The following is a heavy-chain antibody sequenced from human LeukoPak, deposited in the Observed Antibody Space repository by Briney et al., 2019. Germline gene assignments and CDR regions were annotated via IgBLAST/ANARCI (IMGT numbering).Heavy chain of an antibody. J-gene: IGHJ4*02. CDR1: GGTFSSYA. CDR3: ASSGRLEWELLR. D-gene: IGHD1-26*01. Sequence: GASVKVSCKASGGTFSSYAMHWVRQAPGQRLEWMGWINAGNGNTKYSQKFQGRVTITRDTSASTAYMELSSLRSEDTAVYYCASSGRLEWELLRWGQGTLVTVSS. V-gene: IGHV1-3*01. CDR2: INAGNGNT.